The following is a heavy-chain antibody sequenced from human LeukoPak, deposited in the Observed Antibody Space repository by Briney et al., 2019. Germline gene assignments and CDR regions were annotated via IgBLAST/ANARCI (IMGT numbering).Heavy chain of an antibody. CDR3: ARGRYYGSGSYYAYYYYGMDV. J-gene: IGHJ6*04. D-gene: IGHD3-10*01. V-gene: IGHV4-34*01. Sequence: SEALSLTCAVSGGSFSGYYWTWIRQSPGKGLEWIGETTRSGSTNYNPSLKSRVTISVDTSKNQFSLKLSSVTAADTAVYYCARGRYYGSGSYYAYYYYGMDVWGKGTTVTVSS. CDR1: GGSFSGYY. CDR2: TTRSGST.